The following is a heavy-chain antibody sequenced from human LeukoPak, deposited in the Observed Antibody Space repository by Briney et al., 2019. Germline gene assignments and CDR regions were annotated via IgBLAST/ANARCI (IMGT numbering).Heavy chain of an antibody. J-gene: IGHJ4*02. CDR1: GYIFTSYF. CDR2: INPSGGST. Sequence: GASVKVSCKASGYIFTSYFMHWVRQAPGQGLEWMGVINPSGGSTNYAQKFQGRVTMTRDMSTSTVYMELSSLRSENTALYRCAGDLRHLKYYDIFTGFDYWGQGTLVTVSS. V-gene: IGHV1-46*01. D-gene: IGHD3-9*01. CDR3: AGDLRHLKYYDIFTGFDY.